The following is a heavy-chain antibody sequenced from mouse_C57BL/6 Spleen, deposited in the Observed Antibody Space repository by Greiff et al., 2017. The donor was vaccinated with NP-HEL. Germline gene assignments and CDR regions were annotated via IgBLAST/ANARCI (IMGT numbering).Heavy chain of an antibody. D-gene: IGHD1-1*01. Sequence: EVNVVESGEGLVKPGGSLKLSCAASGFTFSSYAMSWVRQTPEKRLEWVAYISSGGDYIYYADTVKGRFTISRDNARNTLYLQMSSLKSEDTAMDYYTRDGVGGGYFDVWGTGTTVTVSS. V-gene: IGHV5-9-1*02. CDR3: TRDGVGGGYFDV. CDR1: GFTFSSYA. J-gene: IGHJ1*03. CDR2: ISSGGDYI.